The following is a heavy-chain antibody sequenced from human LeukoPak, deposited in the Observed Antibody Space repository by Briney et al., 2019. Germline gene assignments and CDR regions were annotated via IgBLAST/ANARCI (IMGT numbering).Heavy chain of an antibody. CDR2: LSYDGSNT. Sequence: LTGRSLRLSCAASGFTFSTYAMHWVRQAPGQGLEWVAVLSYDGSNTYYADSVKGRFTIARDNSKDTLYLQMNSLRAEDTAVYYCARDGTVRWLRLDWYFDLWGRGTLVTVSS. CDR3: ARDGTVRWLRLDWYFDL. D-gene: IGHD5-12*01. V-gene: IGHV3-30*14. J-gene: IGHJ2*01. CDR1: GFTFSTYA.